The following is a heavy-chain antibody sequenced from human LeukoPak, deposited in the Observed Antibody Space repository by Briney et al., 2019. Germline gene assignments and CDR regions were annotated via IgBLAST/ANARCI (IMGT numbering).Heavy chain of an antibody. J-gene: IGHJ5*02. Sequence: ASVKVSCKDSGYTFTTYDINWVRQATGQGLEWMGWMNPNSGNTGYTQKFQGRVTMTRNTSISTAYMELSSLRSEDTAVYYCARGRGSGHKEKWFDPWGQGTLVTVSS. CDR1: GYTFTTYD. D-gene: IGHD6-19*01. V-gene: IGHV1-8*01. CDR3: ARGRGSGHKEKWFDP. CDR2: MNPNSGNT.